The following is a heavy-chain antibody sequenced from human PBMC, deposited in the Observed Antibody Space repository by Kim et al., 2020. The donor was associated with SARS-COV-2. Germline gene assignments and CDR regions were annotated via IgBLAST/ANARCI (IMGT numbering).Heavy chain of an antibody. J-gene: IGHJ4*02. CDR1: GGSISSSSYY. D-gene: IGHD6-19*01. Sequence: SETLYLTCTVSGGSISSSSYYWGWIRQPPGKGLEWIGSIYYSGSTYYNPSLKSRVTISVDTSKNQFSLKLSSVTAADTAVYYCARLGIAVAAFDYWGQGTLVTVSS. CDR2: IYYSGST. V-gene: IGHV4-39*01. CDR3: ARLGIAVAAFDY.